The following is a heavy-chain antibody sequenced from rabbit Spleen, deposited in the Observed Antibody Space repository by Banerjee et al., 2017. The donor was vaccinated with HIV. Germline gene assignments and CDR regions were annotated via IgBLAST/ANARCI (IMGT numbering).Heavy chain of an antibody. CDR2: VSPSSVST. CDR3: ARDLPGVIGWNFGL. D-gene: IGHD1-1*01. CDR1: GFSFSYTYV. V-gene: IGHV1S40*01. Sequence: QSLEESGGDLVKPGASLTLTCTASGFSFSYTYVMCWVRQAPGKGLEWIACVSPSSVSTVYASWAKGRFTISKTSSTTLTLQMTSLTAADTATYFCARDLPGVIGWNFGLWGPGTLVTVS. J-gene: IGHJ4*01.